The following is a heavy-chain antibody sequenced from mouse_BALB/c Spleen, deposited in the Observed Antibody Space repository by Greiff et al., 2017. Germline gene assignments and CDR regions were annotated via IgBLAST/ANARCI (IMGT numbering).Heavy chain of an antibody. V-gene: IGHV1S56*01. Sequence: QVQLQQSGPELVKPGASVRISCKASGYTFTSYYILWVKQRPGQGLEWIGWIYPGNVNTKYNEKFKGKATLTADKSSSTAYMQLSSLTSEDSAVYFCARSDYYGYGFAYWGQGTLVTVSA. CDR2: IYPGNVNT. J-gene: IGHJ3*01. D-gene: IGHD1-2*01. CDR3: ARSDYYGYGFAY. CDR1: GYTFTSYY.